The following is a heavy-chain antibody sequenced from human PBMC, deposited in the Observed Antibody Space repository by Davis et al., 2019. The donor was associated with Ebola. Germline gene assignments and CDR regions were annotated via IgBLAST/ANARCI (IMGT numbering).Heavy chain of an antibody. V-gene: IGHV3-53*04. Sequence: GESLKISCAVSGFTVSSNYMTWVRQAPGKGLEWVSVIYSGGGTYYADSVKGRFTISRHNSKNTLYLQMNSLRAEDTAVYYCARARGYTYGYNWFDPWGQGTLVTVSS. CDR3: ARARGYTYGYNWFDP. CDR1: GFTVSSNY. D-gene: IGHD5-18*01. J-gene: IGHJ5*02. CDR2: IYSGGGT.